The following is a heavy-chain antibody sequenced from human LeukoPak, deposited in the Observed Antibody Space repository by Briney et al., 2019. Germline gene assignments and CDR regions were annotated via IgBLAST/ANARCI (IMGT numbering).Heavy chain of an antibody. CDR1: GGSFSGYY. Sequence: PSETLSLTCAVYGGSFSGYYWSWIRQPPGKGLEWIGEINHSGSTNYNPSLKSRVTISVDMSKNQFSLKLSSVTAADTAVYYCARGPRRGSYSRPFDYWGQGTLVTVSS. CDR3: ARGPRRGSYSRPFDY. J-gene: IGHJ4*02. D-gene: IGHD1-26*01. CDR2: INHSGST. V-gene: IGHV4-34*01.